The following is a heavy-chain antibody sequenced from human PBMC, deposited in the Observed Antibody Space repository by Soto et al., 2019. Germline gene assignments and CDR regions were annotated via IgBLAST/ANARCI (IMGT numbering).Heavy chain of an antibody. CDR1: GYSFTSYW. J-gene: IGHJ4*02. V-gene: IGHV5-10-1*01. CDR3: ARANEPGIRAAFDY. D-gene: IGHD6-25*01. Sequence: PGESLKISCKGSGYSFTSYWISWVRQMPGKGLEWMGRIDPSDSYTNYSPSFQGHVTISADKSISTAYLQWSTLKASDTAMYYCARANEPGIRAAFDYWGQGTLVTVPS. CDR2: IDPSDSYT.